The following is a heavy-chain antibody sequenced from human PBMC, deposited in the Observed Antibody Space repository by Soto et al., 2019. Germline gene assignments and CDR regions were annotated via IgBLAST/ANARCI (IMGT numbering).Heavy chain of an antibody. V-gene: IGHV3-21*01. CDR1: GFTFSSYS. CDR3: ARDEDWYYYGMDV. CDR2: ISSSSSYI. D-gene: IGHD2-21*01. Sequence: EVQLVESGGGLVKPGGSLRLSCAASGFTFSSYSMNWVRQAPGKGLEWVSSISSSSSYIYYADSVKGRFTISSDNAKNSLYLQMNSLRAEDTAVYYCARDEDWYYYGMDVWGQGTTVTVSS. J-gene: IGHJ6*02.